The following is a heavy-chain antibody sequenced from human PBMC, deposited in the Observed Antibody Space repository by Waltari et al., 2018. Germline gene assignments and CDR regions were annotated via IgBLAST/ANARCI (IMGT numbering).Heavy chain of an antibody. CDR1: GFTVSSNY. Sequence: EVQLVESGGGFIQSGGSLRLSCAASGFTVSSNYMSWVRQAPGKGLEWVSVIFSDGRTYYADSVKGRFTISRDNSKNTLYLQINSLRAEDTAVYYCARDSRGGLFFDYWGQGTLVTVSS. J-gene: IGHJ4*02. V-gene: IGHV3-53*01. CDR3: ARDSRGGLFFDY. CDR2: IFSDGRT.